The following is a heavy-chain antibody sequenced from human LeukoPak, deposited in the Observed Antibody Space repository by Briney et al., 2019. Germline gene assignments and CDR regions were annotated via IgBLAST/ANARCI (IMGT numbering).Heavy chain of an antibody. J-gene: IGHJ4*02. CDR1: GFTFSNYW. V-gene: IGHV3-74*03. CDR2: INRDGSTT. Sequence: GGSLRLSCAASGFTFSNYWVHWVRQAPGKGLVWVSRINRDGSTTKYADSVKGRFTVSRDNAKNTLNLQMNSLRAEDTAVYYCARNYGSGSSPFDYWGQGTLVTVSS. CDR3: ARNYGSGSSPFDY. D-gene: IGHD3-10*01.